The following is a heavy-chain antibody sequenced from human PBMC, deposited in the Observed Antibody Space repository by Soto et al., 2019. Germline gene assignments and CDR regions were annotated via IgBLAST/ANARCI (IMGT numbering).Heavy chain of an antibody. D-gene: IGHD1-20*01. CDR3: ASRFSFIAGDAFDI. J-gene: IGHJ3*02. CDR2: IYHRANI. V-gene: IGHV4-4*02. Sequence: QVQLQESGPGLVEPSGTLSLTCVVSGGSISGGNWWNWVRQSPDKGLEWIAEIYHRANINSNPSLKSRVTISLDKSKNQCSLQLTSVTAAETAVYYCASRFSFIAGDAFDIWGQGTLVTVSS. CDR1: GGSISGGNW.